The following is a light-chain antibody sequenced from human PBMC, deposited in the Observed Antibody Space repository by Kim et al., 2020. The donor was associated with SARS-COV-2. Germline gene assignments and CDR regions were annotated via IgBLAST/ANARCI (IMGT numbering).Light chain of an antibody. J-gene: IGLJ1*01. CDR3: TSYADSNTYV. CDR2: EVT. CDR1: SSDVGGYNY. V-gene: IGLV2-8*01. Sequence: GQSVTIPCTGTSSDVGGYNYVSWYQQHPGKPPKLMIYEVTKRASGVPDRFSGSKSGNTASLTVSGLQGDDEADYYCTSYADSNTYVFGTGTKVTVL.